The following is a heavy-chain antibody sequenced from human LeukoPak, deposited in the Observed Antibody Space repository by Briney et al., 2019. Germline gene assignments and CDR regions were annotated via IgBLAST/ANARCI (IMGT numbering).Heavy chain of an antibody. J-gene: IGHJ5*02. CDR3: AREALSPSRWFDP. Sequence: SETLSLTCTVSGGSISSGDYYWSWIRQPPGKGLEWIGYIYYSGSTYYNPSLKSRVTISVDTSNNQFSLKLSSVPAADTAVYYCAREALSPSRWFDPWGQGTLVTVSS. CDR2: IYYSGST. V-gene: IGHV4-30-4*01. CDR1: GGSISSGDYY.